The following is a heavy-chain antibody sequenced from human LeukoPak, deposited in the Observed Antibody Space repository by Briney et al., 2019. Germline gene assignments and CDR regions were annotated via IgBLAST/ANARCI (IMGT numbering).Heavy chain of an antibody. D-gene: IGHD3-16*02. CDR1: GFTFSSYA. J-gene: IGHJ4*02. CDR2: ISGSGGST. Sequence: GGFLRLSCAASGFTFSSYAMSWVRQAPGKGLEWVSAISGSGGSTYYADSVKGRFTISRDNSKNTLYLQMNSLRAEDTAVYYCQAGYDYVWGSYRSDYWGQGTLVTVSS. CDR3: QAGYDYVWGSYRSDY. V-gene: IGHV3-23*01.